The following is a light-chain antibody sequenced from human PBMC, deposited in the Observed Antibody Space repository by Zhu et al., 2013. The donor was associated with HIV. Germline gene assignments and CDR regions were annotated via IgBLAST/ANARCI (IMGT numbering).Light chain of an antibody. CDR1: QAISSR. CDR2: VAS. CDR3: QQTNNFPLT. J-gene: IGKJ4*01. Sequence: DIQMTQSPSSVSASVGDRVTISCRASQAISSRLAWYQQKPGRAPNLLIYVASRLESGVPSRFSGSGSGTDFTLTISSLQPEDFATYYCQQTNNFPLTFGGGTEVEMK. V-gene: IGKV1-12*01.